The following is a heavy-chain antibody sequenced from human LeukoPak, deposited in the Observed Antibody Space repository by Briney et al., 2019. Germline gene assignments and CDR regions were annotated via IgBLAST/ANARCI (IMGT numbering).Heavy chain of an antibody. D-gene: IGHD4-17*01. V-gene: IGHV4-34*01. CDR2: INHSGST. CDR1: GGSFSGYY. CDR3: ARENGDYVLTF. Sequence: SETLSLTCAVYGGSFSGYYWSWIRQPPGKGLEWIGEINHSGSTNYNPSLKSRVTMSVDTSKNQFSLKLSSVTAADTAVYYCARENGDYVLTFWGQGTLVTVSS. J-gene: IGHJ4*02.